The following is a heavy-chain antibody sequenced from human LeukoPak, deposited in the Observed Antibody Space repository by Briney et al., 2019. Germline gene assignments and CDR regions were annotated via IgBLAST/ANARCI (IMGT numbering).Heavy chain of an antibody. CDR1: GFTFSSYG. D-gene: IGHD3-10*01. CDR2: ISYDGSNK. J-gene: IGHJ6*04. CDR3: AKDQDSYMVRGVIRGYYYYGMDA. Sequence: GRSLRLSCAASGFTFSSYGMHWVRQAPGKGLEWVAVISYDGSNKYYADSVKGRFTISRDNSKNTLYLQMNSLRAEDTAVYYCAKDQDSYMVRGVIRGYYYYGMDAWGKGTTVTVSS. V-gene: IGHV3-30*18.